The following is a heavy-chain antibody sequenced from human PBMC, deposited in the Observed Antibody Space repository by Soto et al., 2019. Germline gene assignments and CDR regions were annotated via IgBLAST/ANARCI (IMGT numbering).Heavy chain of an antibody. CDR2: IYWDDDK. V-gene: IGHV2-5*02. D-gene: IGHD2-21*02. Sequence: SGPTLVNPTQTLTLTCTFSGFSLSTTGVGVGWIRQPPGKALEWLALIYWDDDKRYSPSLKSRLTITKDTSKNQVVLTMTNMDPVDTATYYCVQSRCGGDCLQSYSSHSYYGLDVWGQGTTVTVSS. CDR3: VQSRCGGDCLQSYSSHSYYGLDV. J-gene: IGHJ6*02. CDR1: GFSLSTTGVG.